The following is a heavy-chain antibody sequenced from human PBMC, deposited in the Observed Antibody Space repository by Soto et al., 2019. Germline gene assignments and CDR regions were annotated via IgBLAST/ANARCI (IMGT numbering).Heavy chain of an antibody. D-gene: IGHD4-17*01. CDR2: STISRGIT. Sequence: GGSLRLSSETSGLTFCNYAMNWFLQAAGEGLKCVSTSTISRGITYYADSVRGRFTISRDNSKSTLLLEMNSLRAEVTALYYCAKGLTTVITRGGFDVWGQGTMVTVSS. CDR3: AKGLTTVITRGGFDV. CDR1: GLTFCNYA. V-gene: IGHV3-23*01. J-gene: IGHJ3*01.